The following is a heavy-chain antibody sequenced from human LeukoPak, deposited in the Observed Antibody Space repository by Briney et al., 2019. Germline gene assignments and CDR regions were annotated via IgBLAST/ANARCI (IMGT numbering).Heavy chain of an antibody. CDR1: GYTFPNYD. Sequence: ASVKVSCKASGYTFPNYDTTWVRQAPGQGLEWMGRISASNGDTNYAQSLQGRVTMTTDTSTSTVYMEVRSLRSDDTAMYYCARDPYHRLGPPLDLWGQGTLVTVSS. V-gene: IGHV1-18*01. J-gene: IGHJ4*02. CDR2: ISASNGDT. D-gene: IGHD2-2*01. CDR3: ARDPYHRLGPPLDL.